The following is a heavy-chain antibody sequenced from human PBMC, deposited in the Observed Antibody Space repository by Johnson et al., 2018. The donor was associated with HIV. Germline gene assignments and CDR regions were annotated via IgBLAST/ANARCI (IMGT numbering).Heavy chain of an antibody. J-gene: IGHJ3*02. Sequence: VQLVESGGGLVKSGGSLRLSCAVSGFTFSDHAMSWVRQAPGKGLEWVSAISGSAGSTFYADSVKGRFTISRDNSWNTLYLQMNNLRAEDTAVYYCAKRRGVFYDAFDIWGQGTMVTVSS. CDR1: GFTFSDHA. CDR2: ISGSAGST. V-gene: IGHV3-23*04. CDR3: AKRRGVFYDAFDI. D-gene: IGHD6-13*01.